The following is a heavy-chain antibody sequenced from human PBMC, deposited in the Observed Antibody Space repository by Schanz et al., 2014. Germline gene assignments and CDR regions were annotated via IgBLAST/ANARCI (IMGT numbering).Heavy chain of an antibody. Sequence: QVQLVQSGAEVKKPGASVKVSCKASGYTFTSYYMHWVRQAPGQGLEWMGIINPSGGSTSYAQKFQGRVTMTRDPSTSTVYMELSSLRFEDTAVYYCARGDIVVVATALYGMDVWGQGTTVTVS. D-gene: IGHD2-2*01. CDR2: INPSGGST. CDR1: GYTFTSYY. J-gene: IGHJ6*02. V-gene: IGHV1-46*01. CDR3: ARGDIVVVATALYGMDV.